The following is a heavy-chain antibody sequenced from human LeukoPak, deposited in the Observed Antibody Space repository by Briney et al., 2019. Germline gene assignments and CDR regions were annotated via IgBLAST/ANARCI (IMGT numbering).Heavy chain of an antibody. CDR2: IKQDGSEK. J-gene: IGHJ4*02. CDR1: GGSISSSSYY. CDR3: AIGGGAAEN. V-gene: IGHV3-7*01. D-gene: IGHD1-26*01. Sequence: ETLSLTCTVSGGSISSSSYYWGWIRQPPGKGLEWVANIKQDGSEKHYVDSVKGRFTISRDNAENSLYLQMNGLRAEDTAVYYCAIGGGAAENWGQGTLVTVSS.